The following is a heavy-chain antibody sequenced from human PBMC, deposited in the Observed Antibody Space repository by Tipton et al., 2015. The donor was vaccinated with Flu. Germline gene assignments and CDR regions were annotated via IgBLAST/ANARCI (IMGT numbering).Heavy chain of an antibody. CDR2: ISGNGKYT. CDR1: GFDLITHG. CDR3: ARDEGDGFNDLDF. V-gene: IGHV3-21*01. J-gene: IGHJ4*02. Sequence: SLRLSCAVSGFDLITHGLNWVRQAPGKGLEWVASISGNGKYTYYADSVRGRFTISRDNARRSLVLQIQSLRVEDTATYYCARDEGDGFNDLDFWGQGTLVTVSS. D-gene: IGHD5-24*01.